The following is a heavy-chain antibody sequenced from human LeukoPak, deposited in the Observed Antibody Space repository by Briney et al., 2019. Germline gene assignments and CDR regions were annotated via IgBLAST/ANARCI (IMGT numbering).Heavy chain of an antibody. Sequence: GASVKVSCKASGYTFTSYDINWVRQATGQGLEWMGWMNPNSGNTGYAQKFQGRVTMTRNTSISTAYTELSSLRSEDTAVYYCARGPSYYGSGNYYYMDVWGKGTTVTISS. V-gene: IGHV1-8*01. CDR1: GYTFTSYD. J-gene: IGHJ6*03. CDR2: MNPNSGNT. CDR3: ARGPSYYGSGNYYYMDV. D-gene: IGHD3-10*01.